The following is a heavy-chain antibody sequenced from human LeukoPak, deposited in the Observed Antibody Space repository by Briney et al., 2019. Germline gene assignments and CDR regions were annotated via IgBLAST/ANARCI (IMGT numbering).Heavy chain of an antibody. CDR2: IVVGSGNT. V-gene: IGHV1-58*02. D-gene: IGHD3-22*01. CDR3: AADSSGYSRGARYYYYGMDV. Sequence: SVKVPCKASGFTFTSSAMQWVRQARGQRLEWIGWIVVGSGNTNYAQKFQERVTITRDMSTSTAYMELSSLRSEDTAVYYCAADSSGYSRGARYYYYGMDVWGQGTTVTVSS. CDR1: GFTFTSSA. J-gene: IGHJ6*02.